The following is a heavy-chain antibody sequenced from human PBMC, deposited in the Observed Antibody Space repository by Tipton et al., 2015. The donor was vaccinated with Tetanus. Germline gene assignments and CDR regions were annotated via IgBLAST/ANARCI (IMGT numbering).Heavy chain of an antibody. J-gene: IGHJ6*02. CDR1: GFTFSSYA. CDR3: AKTPSPIAVVGTRYYEMDV. D-gene: IGHD6-19*01. CDR2: ITGSGGST. Sequence: SLRLSCAATGFTFSSYAMSWVRQAPGKGLEWVSAITGSGGSTYHADSVKGRFTISRDNSKNTLYLQMNSLRVEDTAVYYCAKTPSPIAVVGTRYYEMDVWGQGTTVTVSS. V-gene: IGHV3-23*01.